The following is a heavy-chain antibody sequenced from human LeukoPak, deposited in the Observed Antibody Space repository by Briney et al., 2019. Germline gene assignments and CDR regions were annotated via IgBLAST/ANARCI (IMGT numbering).Heavy chain of an antibody. V-gene: IGHV3-48*03. CDR2: ISSSGSTI. D-gene: IGHD5-18*01. CDR1: GFTFSSYE. Sequence: GGSLRLSCGASGFTFSSYEMNWVRQALGKGLEWVSYISSSGSTIYYADSVKGRFTISRDNAKNSLYLQMNSLRAEDTAVYYCARVTAMVSLGFDYWGQGTLVTVSS. CDR3: ARVTAMVSLGFDY. J-gene: IGHJ4*02.